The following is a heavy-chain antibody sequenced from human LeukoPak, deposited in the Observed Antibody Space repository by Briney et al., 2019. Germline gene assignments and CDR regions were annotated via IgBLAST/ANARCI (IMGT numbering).Heavy chain of an antibody. Sequence: GGSLRLSCAASGFTFSSYSMNWVRQAPGKGLEWVGRIKSKTDGGTTDYAAPVKGRFTISRDDSKNTLYLQMNSLKTEDTAVYYCTTGLSIAARPGFDYWGQGTLVTVSS. CDR3: TTGLSIAARPGFDY. V-gene: IGHV3-15*01. CDR1: GFTFSSYS. CDR2: IKSKTDGGTT. J-gene: IGHJ4*02. D-gene: IGHD6-6*01.